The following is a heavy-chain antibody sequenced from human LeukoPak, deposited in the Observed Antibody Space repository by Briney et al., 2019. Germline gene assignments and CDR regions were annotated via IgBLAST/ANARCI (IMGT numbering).Heavy chain of an antibody. CDR1: GGTFSSYA. CDR2: IIPIFGTA. Sequence: SSVKVSCKASGGTFSSYAISWVRQAPGQGLEWMGGIIPIFGTANYAQKFQGRVTITADESTSTAYMELSSLRSEDTAVYYCARGHRGIVVVPAAIPPDVWGKGTTVTVSS. CDR3: ARGHRGIVVVPAAIPPDV. D-gene: IGHD2-2*01. V-gene: IGHV1-69*01. J-gene: IGHJ6*04.